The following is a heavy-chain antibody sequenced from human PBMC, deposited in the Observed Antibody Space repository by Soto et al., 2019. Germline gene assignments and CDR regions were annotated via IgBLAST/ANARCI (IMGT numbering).Heavy chain of an antibody. CDR3: ARDQGISYAHAAFDV. Sequence: GGSLRLSCAASGFTVSNNYMTWVRQAPGKGLEWVSLVSSGGTTYYAGSVKGRFTISRDNSKNTLYLQLNSLRAEDTAVYYCARDQGISYAHAAFDVWGHGTMVTVSS. CDR1: GFTVSNNY. J-gene: IGHJ3*01. D-gene: IGHD2-2*01. V-gene: IGHV3-53*01. CDR2: VSSGGTT.